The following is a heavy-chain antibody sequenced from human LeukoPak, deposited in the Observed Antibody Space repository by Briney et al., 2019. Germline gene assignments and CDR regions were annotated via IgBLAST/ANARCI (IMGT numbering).Heavy chain of an antibody. Sequence: GGSLRLSCAASGFTFNNYGLIWVRQAPGKGLEWVAAISNDGGGTMYAAFVEGRFTISRDNSKNTLFLQMNSLRTEDTALYYCAKGSSGYFADLWGQGTLVTVSS. CDR2: ISNDGGGT. D-gene: IGHD3-22*01. V-gene: IGHV3-23*01. CDR1: GFTFNNYG. J-gene: IGHJ5*02. CDR3: AKGSSGYFADL.